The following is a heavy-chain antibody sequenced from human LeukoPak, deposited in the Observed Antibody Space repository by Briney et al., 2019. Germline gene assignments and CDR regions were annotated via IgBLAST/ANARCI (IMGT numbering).Heavy chain of an antibody. J-gene: IGHJ4*02. CDR3: ARGNYYGSGCDF. V-gene: IGHV3-30*02. D-gene: IGHD3-10*01. CDR2: IWYDARSE. CDR1: GLSFSKYS. Sequence: GGSLRLSCAASGLSFSKYSMHWVRQVPGKGLEWVAHIWYDARSESYSDSVKGRFTISRDNSKNTLFLQMNSLRAEDTAVYYCARGNYYGSGCDFWGQGSLVTVSS.